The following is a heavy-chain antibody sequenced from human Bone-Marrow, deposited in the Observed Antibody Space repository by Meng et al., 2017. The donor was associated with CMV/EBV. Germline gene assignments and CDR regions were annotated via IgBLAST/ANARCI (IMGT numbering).Heavy chain of an antibody. D-gene: IGHD3-10*01. V-gene: IGHV1-8*01. J-gene: IGHJ5*02. CDR2: VNPTSGNR. CDR3: SRGRGHS. Sequence: ASVKVSCKASGYSFTIYDINWVRQAPGQGLEWMGWVNPTSGNRGYAQNFQGRVTMTTNTSISTAYVELSSLTSDDTAVYYCSRGRGHSWGQGTLVTVSS. CDR1: GYSFTIYD.